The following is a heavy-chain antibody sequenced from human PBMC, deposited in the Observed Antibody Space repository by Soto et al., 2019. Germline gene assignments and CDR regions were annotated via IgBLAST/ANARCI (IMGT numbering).Heavy chain of an antibody. J-gene: IGHJ6*02. CDR1: GGSFSGYY. V-gene: IGHV4-34*01. CDR2: INHSGST. CDR3: ASSYSDFWSGSLFYGMDV. D-gene: IGHD3-3*01. Sequence: PSETLSLTCTVYGGSFSGYYWSWIRQPPGKGLEWIGEINHSGSTNYNPSLKSRVTISVDTSKNQFSLKLSSVTAADTAVYYCASSYSDFWSGSLFYGMDVWGQGTTVTVSS.